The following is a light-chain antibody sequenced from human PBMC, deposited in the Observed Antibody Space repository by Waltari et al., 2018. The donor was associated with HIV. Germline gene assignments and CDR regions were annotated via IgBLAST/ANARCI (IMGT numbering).Light chain of an antibody. Sequence: IVLTQSPGTLSLSPGERATLSCRASQSVDSSYFAWYQQKPGQAPRLLIYGASSRATGIPDRFTGSGSGTDFTLSISRLDPEDFALYYCQQYNSSPFTFGGGTRVEIK. CDR3: QQYNSSPFT. CDR2: GAS. V-gene: IGKV3-20*01. CDR1: QSVDSSY. J-gene: IGKJ4*01.